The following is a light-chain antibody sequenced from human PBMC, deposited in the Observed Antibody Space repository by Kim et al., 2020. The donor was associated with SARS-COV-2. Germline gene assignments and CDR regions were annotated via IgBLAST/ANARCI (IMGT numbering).Light chain of an antibody. CDR1: QSVSSNY. CDR2: GAS. V-gene: IGKV3-20*01. CDR3: QQYGSSPLT. Sequence: SPVQRATLSCRASQSVSSNYLAWYQQKPGQAPRLLIYGASSRATGIPDRFSGSGYGTDFTLTISRLEPEDFAVYYCQQYGSSPLTFGGGTKVEIK. J-gene: IGKJ4*01.